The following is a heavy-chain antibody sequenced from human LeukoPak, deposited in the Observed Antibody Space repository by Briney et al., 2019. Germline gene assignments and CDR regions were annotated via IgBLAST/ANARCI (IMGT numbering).Heavy chain of an antibody. J-gene: IGHJ4*02. CDR2: IKSKTDGGTT. Sequence: SGGSLRLSCAASGFTFNNYWVSWVRQAPGKGLEWVGRIKSKTDGGTTDYAAPVKGRFTISRDDSKTTLYLQMNSLKTEDTAVYYCTADYGSGSYDYWGQGTLVTVSS. CDR3: TADYGSGSYDY. D-gene: IGHD3-10*01. V-gene: IGHV3-15*01. CDR1: GFTFNNYW.